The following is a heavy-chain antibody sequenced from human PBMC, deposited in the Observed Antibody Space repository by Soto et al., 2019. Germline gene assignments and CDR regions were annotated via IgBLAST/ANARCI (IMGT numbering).Heavy chain of an antibody. D-gene: IGHD2-8*01. J-gene: IGHJ5*02. CDR1: GYTFTSYG. V-gene: IGHV1-18*01. Sequence: QVPLVQSGAEVKKPGASVKVSCKASGYTFTSYGISWVRQAPGQGLEWMGWISAYNGNTNYAQKLQGRVTMTTDTSTSTAYMELRSLRSDDTAVYYCARVKLTNGIRRAATLNWFDPWGQGTLVTVSS. CDR2: ISAYNGNT. CDR3: ARVKLTNGIRRAATLNWFDP.